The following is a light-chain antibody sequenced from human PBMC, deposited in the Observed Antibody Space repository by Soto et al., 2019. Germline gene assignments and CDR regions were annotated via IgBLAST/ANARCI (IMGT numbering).Light chain of an antibody. CDR1: SSDVGSYHP. Sequence: QYVLTQPASVSGSPGQSSTISCTGTSSDVGSYHPVSWYQHYPGKAPKLIIYEGIKRPSGVSDRFSGSKSGYTASLTISGLQAEDEANYYCCSYAGSSSFVSFGGGTKVTVL. CDR2: EGI. CDR3: CSYAGSSSFVS. V-gene: IGLV2-23*03. J-gene: IGLJ2*01.